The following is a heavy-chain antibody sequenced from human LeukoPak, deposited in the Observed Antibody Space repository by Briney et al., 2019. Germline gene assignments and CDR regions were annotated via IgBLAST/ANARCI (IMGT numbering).Heavy chain of an antibody. D-gene: IGHD2-2*01. CDR1: GIGFNDA. Sequence: GGSLRLSCTTSGIGFNDAWMNWVRQAPGKGLEWVSGISGNDGRTYYAGSVKGRFTISRDNSKNTLSLQMNSLRAEDTAVYYCAKVNWCSASCADAWGQGTLVTVSS. J-gene: IGHJ4*02. CDR3: AKVNWCSASCADA. V-gene: IGHV3-23*01. CDR2: ISGNDGRT.